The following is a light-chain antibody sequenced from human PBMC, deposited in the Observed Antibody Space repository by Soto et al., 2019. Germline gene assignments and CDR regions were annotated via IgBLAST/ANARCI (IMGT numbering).Light chain of an antibody. Sequence: EIVMTQSPATLSVSPGERATLSCRAGQSISNNLAWYQQNPGQAPRLLIYGATTRATGIPSRFSGSGSGTEFTLTISSLQSEDFAVYYCQQYNNWPLTFGGGTKVEIK. CDR1: QSISNN. CDR3: QQYNNWPLT. CDR2: GAT. V-gene: IGKV3-15*01. J-gene: IGKJ4*01.